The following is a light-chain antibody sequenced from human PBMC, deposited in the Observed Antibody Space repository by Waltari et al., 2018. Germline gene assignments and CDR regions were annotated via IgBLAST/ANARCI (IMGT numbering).Light chain of an antibody. CDR1: QTIGNW. J-gene: IGKJ3*01. V-gene: IGKV1-5*03. CDR2: KAS. CDR3: QQYNSYSFT. Sequence: DIQMTQSPSTLSASVGDRVTIPSRASQTIGNWLAWYQQKPGKAPKLLIYKASSLQSGVPSRFSGSGSGTEFTLTISSLQPDDFATYYCQQYNSYSFTFGPGTTVDIK.